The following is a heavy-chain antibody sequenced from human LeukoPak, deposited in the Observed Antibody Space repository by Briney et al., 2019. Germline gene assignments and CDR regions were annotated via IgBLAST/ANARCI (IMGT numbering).Heavy chain of an antibody. D-gene: IGHD5-18*01. Sequence: SETLSLTCTVSGGSISTSSYYWGWIRQPPGKGLEWIGNIHNSESTYYNPSPKSRVTMSVDTSKNQFSLKLSSVTAADTAVYYCARQVTFGYAFAYYFDYWGQGSLVTVSS. V-gene: IGHV4-39*01. CDR2: IHNSEST. J-gene: IGHJ4*02. CDR1: GGSISTSSYY. CDR3: ARQVTFGYAFAYYFDY.